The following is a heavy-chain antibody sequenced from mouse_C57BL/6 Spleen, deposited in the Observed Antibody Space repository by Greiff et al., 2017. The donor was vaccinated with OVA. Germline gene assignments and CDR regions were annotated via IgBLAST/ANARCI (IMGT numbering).Heavy chain of an antibody. D-gene: IGHD1-1*01. CDR3: ARRGGSRDFDY. CDR2: IYPGDGDT. Sequence: QVQLQQSGAELVKPGASVKISCTASGYAFSSYWMNWVQQRPGKGLEWIGQIYPGDGDTNYNGKFKGKATLTADKSSSTAYMQLSSLTSEDSAVYFCARRGGSRDFDYWGQGTTLTVSS. V-gene: IGHV1-80*01. J-gene: IGHJ2*01. CDR1: GYAFSSYW.